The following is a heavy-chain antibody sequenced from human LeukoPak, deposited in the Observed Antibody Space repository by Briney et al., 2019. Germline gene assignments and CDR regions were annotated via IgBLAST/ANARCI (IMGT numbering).Heavy chain of an antibody. CDR1: GGSISGYY. CDR3: AREGGRCDFWRGYYY. D-gene: IGHD3-3*01. CDR2: IYGSGST. V-gene: IGHV4-4*07. J-gene: IGHJ4*02. Sequence: SETLSLTCAVSGGSISGYYWSWIRQPAGKGLEWIGRIYGSGSTNYNPSLRSRVTMSVDTSKSQFSLKLSSVTAADTAVYYCAREGGRCDFWRGYYYWGQGTLVTVSS.